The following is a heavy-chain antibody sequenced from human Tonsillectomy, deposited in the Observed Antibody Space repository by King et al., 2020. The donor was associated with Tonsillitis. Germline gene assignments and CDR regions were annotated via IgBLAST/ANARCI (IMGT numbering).Heavy chain of an antibody. J-gene: IGHJ3*02. CDR2: ISGSGSST. Sequence: VQLVESGGDLVQPGGSLRLSCAASGFTFSNFPMSWVRQAPGKGLEWVSVISGSGSSTYYADSVKGRFTISRDNSKKPLDLQMASLRAEETAVYNCAKSYYDSSGYYLGDDAFDIWGQGTMVTVSS. V-gene: IGHV3-23*04. CDR3: AKSYYDSSGYYLGDDAFDI. D-gene: IGHD3-22*01. CDR1: GFTFSNFP.